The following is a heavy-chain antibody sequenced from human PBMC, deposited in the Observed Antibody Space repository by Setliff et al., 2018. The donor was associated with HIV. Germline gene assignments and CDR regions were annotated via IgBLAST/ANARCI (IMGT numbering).Heavy chain of an antibody. J-gene: IGHJ2*01. CDR3: ARVRFSFNNVRCFDL. CDR2: INQERTT. D-gene: IGHD1-20*01. Sequence: SETLSLTCAVYRGSFSHYYWTWIRQSPGKGLEWIAEINQERTTFYNPSLKSRLIMPLDTSRNEVSLRLNSVTAADTATYFCARVRFSFNNVRCFDLWGPGTRVTVSS. V-gene: IGHV4-34*01. CDR1: RGSFSHYY.